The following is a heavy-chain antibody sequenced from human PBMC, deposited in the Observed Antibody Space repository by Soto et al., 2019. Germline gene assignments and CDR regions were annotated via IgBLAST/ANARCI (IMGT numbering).Heavy chain of an antibody. Sequence: QVQLVQSGAEVKKPGSSVKVSCKASGGTFSSLAISWVRQAPGQGLEWMGGHVPVFGTANYAQKFQDRVTITADKSTSTSYMELSSLRSEDTAVYYCARSLGVFDYWGQGTLVTVSS. CDR2: HVPVFGTA. V-gene: IGHV1-69*06. D-gene: IGHD3-16*01. J-gene: IGHJ4*02. CDR3: ARSLGVFDY. CDR1: GGTFSSLA.